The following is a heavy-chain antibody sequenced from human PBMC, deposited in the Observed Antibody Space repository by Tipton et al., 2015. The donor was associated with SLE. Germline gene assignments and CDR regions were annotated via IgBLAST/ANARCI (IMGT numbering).Heavy chain of an antibody. CDR2: ISSRGSTI. D-gene: IGHD3-3*01. V-gene: IGHV3-48*03. CDR3: AKDRGYDFWSAYPSS. J-gene: IGHJ5*02. CDR1: GFTFSSYE. Sequence: SLRLSCAASGFTFSSYEMNWVRQAPGKGLEWVSYISSRGSTIYYADSVKGRFTLSRDNAKNSLYLQMNSLRAEDTAVYYCAKDRGYDFWSAYPSSWGQGTLVTVSS.